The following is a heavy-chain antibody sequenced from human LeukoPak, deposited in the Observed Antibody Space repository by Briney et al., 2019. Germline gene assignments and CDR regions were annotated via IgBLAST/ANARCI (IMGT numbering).Heavy chain of an antibody. CDR1: GGSFSGYY. CDR2: INHSGST. V-gene: IGHV4-34*01. CDR3: ARVAVAGNIHYYYGMDV. D-gene: IGHD6-19*01. Sequence: PSGTLSLTCGVYGGSFSGYYWSWIRQPPGKGLEWIGEINHSGSTNYNPSLKSRVTISVDTSKNQFSLKLSSVTAADTAVYYGARVAVAGNIHYYYGMDVWGQGTTVTVSS. J-gene: IGHJ6*02.